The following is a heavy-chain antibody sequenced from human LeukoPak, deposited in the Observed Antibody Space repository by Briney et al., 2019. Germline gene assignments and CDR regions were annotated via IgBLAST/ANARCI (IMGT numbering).Heavy chain of an antibody. CDR3: PRKGKDILTGYYLADFDY. Sequence: PGGSLRLSCAASGFTFSSYSMNWVRQAPGKGLEWVSSISSSSSYIYYADSVKGRFTISKANAKNSLYLPMNSLRAEAPAVYYGPRKGKDILTGYYLADFDYWGQGTLVTVSS. J-gene: IGHJ4*02. CDR2: ISSSSSYI. CDR1: GFTFSSYS. V-gene: IGHV3-21*01. D-gene: IGHD3-9*01.